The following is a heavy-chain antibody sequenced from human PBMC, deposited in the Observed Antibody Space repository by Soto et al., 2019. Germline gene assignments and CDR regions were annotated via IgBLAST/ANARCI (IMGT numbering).Heavy chain of an antibody. D-gene: IGHD3-22*01. Sequence: QVQLVESGGGVVQPGRSLTVSCAASGFTFSNYGMHWVRQAPDKGLEWVAVIWYDGSRKYYADSVKGRFTISRDDSQKTLYLEMNSLRVDDTAVYYCVREYSFRDSPAPWGQGTLVTVSS. J-gene: IGHJ5*02. CDR2: IWYDGSRK. CDR3: VREYSFRDSPAP. V-gene: IGHV3-33*01. CDR1: GFTFSNYG.